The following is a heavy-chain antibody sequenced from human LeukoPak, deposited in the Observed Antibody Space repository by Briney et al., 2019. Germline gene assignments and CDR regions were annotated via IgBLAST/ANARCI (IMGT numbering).Heavy chain of an antibody. CDR1: GFTFSSYA. CDR2: ISYDGSNK. V-gene: IGHV3-30*01. D-gene: IGHD1-1*01. J-gene: IGHJ4*02. Sequence: PGGSLRLSCEASGFTFSSYAMHWVRQAPGKGLEWVAVISYDGSNKYYADSVKGRFTISRDNSKNTLYLQMNSLRAEDTAVYYCARDSGPFDYWGQGTLVTVSS. CDR3: ARDSGPFDY.